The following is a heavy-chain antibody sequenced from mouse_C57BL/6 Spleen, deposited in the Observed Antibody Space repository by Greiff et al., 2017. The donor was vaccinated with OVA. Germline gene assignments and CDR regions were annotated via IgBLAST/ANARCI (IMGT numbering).Heavy chain of an antibody. CDR2: ISSGSSTI. V-gene: IGHV5-17*01. D-gene: IGHD1-1*01. CDR1: GFTFSDYG. CDR3: ARRTAYGSSPYWYFDV. J-gene: IGHJ1*03. Sequence: DVHLVESGGGLVKPGGSLKLSCAASGFTFSDYGMHWVRQAPEKGLEWVAYISSGSSTIYYADTVKGRFTISRDNAKNTLFLQMTSLRSEDTAMYYCARRTAYGSSPYWYFDVWGTGTTVTVSS.